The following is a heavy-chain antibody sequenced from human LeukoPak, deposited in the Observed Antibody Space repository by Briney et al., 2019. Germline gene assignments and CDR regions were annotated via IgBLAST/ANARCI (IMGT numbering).Heavy chain of an antibody. D-gene: IGHD3-10*01. CDR1: GGSISSSSYY. J-gene: IGHJ4*02. CDR3: ARQEPYYYGSGSFDY. Sequence: PSETLSFTCTVSGGSISSSSYYWGWIRQPPGKGLEWIGSIYYSGSTYYNPSLKSRVTISVDTSKNQFSLKLSSVTAADTAVYYCARQEPYYYGSGSFDYWGQGTLVTVSS. CDR2: IYYSGST. V-gene: IGHV4-39*01.